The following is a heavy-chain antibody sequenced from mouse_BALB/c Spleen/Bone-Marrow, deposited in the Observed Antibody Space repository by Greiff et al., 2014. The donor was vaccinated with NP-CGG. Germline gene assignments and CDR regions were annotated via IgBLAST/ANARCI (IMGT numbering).Heavy chain of an antibody. CDR3: ARWDYAMDY. J-gene: IGHJ4*01. CDR1: GYAFTNYL. V-gene: IGHV1-54*01. CDR2: INPGSGGT. Sequence: VQLQQSGAELVRPGTSVKVSCKASGYAFTNYLIEWVKQRPGQGLEWIGVINPGSGGTNYNEKFKGKTTLTADKSSSTAYMQLSSLTSDDSAVYFCARWDYAMDYWGQGTSVTLSS.